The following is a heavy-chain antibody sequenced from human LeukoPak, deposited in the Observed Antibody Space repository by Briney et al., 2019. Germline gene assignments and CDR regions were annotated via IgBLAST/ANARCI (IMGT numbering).Heavy chain of an antibody. CDR3: ARDPLVRTVTTVPYYFDY. CDR2: ISSGGSTI. Sequence: GGSLRLSCAASGFTFSSYEMNWVRQAPGKGLEWVSYISSGGSTIYYADSVKGRFTISRDNAKNSLYLQMNSLRAEDTAVYYCARDPLVRTVTTVPYYFDYWGQGTLVTVSS. V-gene: IGHV3-48*03. D-gene: IGHD4-17*01. J-gene: IGHJ4*02. CDR1: GFTFSSYE.